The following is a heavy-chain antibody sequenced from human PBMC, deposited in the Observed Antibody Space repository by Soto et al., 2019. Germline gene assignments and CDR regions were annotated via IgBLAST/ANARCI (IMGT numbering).Heavy chain of an antibody. V-gene: IGHV3-33*05. CDR1: GFTFSTYC. CDR2: ISYDGSNK. Sequence: PGGSLKLSCASSGFTFSTYCMHWVRQAPGEGLERVAVISYDGSNKYYADSVKGRFTISRDNSKNTLYLQMNSLRAEDTAVYYCARDGGCSGGSCPQLHSYYYYGMDVWGQGTTVTVSS. CDR3: ARDGGCSGGSCPQLHSYYYYGMDV. J-gene: IGHJ6*02. D-gene: IGHD2-15*01.